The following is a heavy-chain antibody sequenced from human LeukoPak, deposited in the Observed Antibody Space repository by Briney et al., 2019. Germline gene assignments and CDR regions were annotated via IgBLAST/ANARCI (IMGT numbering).Heavy chain of an antibody. D-gene: IGHD6-6*01. CDR1: GDSVSSDY. CDR2: ISDSGST. Sequence: SETLSLTCTVSGDSVSSDYWSWIRQPPGKGLEWIAWITFISDSGSTNYNPSLRSRVTISLDLSKNQFSLKVTSVTAADTAVYYCAKGGASSRYFNFWGQGTLVTVSS. CDR3: AKGGASSRYFNF. J-gene: IGHJ4*02. V-gene: IGHV4-59*02.